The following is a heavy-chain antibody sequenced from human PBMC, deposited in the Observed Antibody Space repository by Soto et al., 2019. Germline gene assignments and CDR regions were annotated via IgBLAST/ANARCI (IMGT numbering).Heavy chain of an antibody. CDR1: GFTFSSYS. CDR2: ISSSSSYI. D-gene: IGHD6-13*01. CDR3: ARDHGAAALRYIFDY. Sequence: GGSLRLSCAASGFTFSSYSMNWVRQAPGKGLEWVSSISSSSSYIYYADSVKGRFTISRDNAKNSLYLQMNSLRAEDTAVYYCARDHGAAALRYIFDYWGQGTLVTVSS. V-gene: IGHV3-21*01. J-gene: IGHJ4*02.